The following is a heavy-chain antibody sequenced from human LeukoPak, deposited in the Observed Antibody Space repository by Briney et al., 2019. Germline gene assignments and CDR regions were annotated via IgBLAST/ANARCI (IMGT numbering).Heavy chain of an antibody. Sequence: GGSLRLSCAASGLTFSNYGIHWVRQAPGKGLEWVAVIWYDGSNKYYADSVKGRFTISRDNSKNTMYLQMNSLRVEDTAVYYCARLGSSWSIDYWGQGTQVTVSS. CDR3: ARLGSSWSIDY. D-gene: IGHD6-13*01. CDR2: IWYDGSNK. J-gene: IGHJ4*02. V-gene: IGHV3-33*01. CDR1: GLTFSNYG.